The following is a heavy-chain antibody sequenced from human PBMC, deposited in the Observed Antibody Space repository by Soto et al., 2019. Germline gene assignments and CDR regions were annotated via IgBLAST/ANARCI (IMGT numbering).Heavy chain of an antibody. CDR1: GGTFSSSA. J-gene: IGHJ6*02. D-gene: IGHD6-13*01. Sequence: SVKVCFKASGGTFSSSAISWVRQAPGQGLEWMGGIIPIFGTANYAQKFEGRVTITADKSTSTAYMELSSLRSEDTAVYYCAREGTGSSSWYYYYGMDVWGQGTTVTVSS. CDR3: AREGTGSSSWYYYYGMDV. CDR2: IIPIFGTA. V-gene: IGHV1-69*06.